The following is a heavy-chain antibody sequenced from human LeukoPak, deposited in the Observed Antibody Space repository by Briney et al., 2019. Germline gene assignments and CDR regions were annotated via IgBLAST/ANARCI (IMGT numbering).Heavy chain of an antibody. CDR1: GGSISSYY. Sequence: PSETLSLTCTVSGGSISSYYWSWIRQPAGKGLEWIGRIYTSGSTNYNPSLKSRFTMSVDTSKHQFPLKLSSVTAADTAVYYCAREAAALLHDAFDIWGQGTMVTVSS. CDR2: IYTSGST. D-gene: IGHD6-13*01. CDR3: AREAAALLHDAFDI. V-gene: IGHV4-4*07. J-gene: IGHJ3*02.